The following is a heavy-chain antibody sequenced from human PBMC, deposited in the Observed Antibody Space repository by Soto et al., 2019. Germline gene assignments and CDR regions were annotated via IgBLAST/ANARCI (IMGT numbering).Heavy chain of an antibody. J-gene: IGHJ4*02. CDR2: INHSGST. V-gene: IGHV4-34*01. CDR1: GGSFSGYY. D-gene: IGHD3-3*01. CDR3: ARRSVTATRGLTIFGVVRVGRYFDY. Sequence: SETLSLTCAVYGGSFSGYYWSWIRQPPGKGLEWIGEINHSGSTNYNPSLKSRVTISVDTSKNQFSLKLSSVTAADTAVYYCARRSVTATRGLTIFGVVRVGRYFDYWGQGTLVTVSS.